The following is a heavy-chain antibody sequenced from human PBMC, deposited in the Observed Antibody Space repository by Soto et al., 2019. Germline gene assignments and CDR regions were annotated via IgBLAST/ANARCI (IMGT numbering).Heavy chain of an antibody. CDR3: ARHAILWVPAAIGP. J-gene: IGHJ5*02. V-gene: IGHV4-39*01. CDR2: IFYSGTT. CDR1: CGSISTSSYY. D-gene: IGHD2-2*01. Sequence: SETLSLTCTVSCGSISTSSYYWGWIRQPPGKGLEWIGSIFYSGTTYYNPSLKSRVTISVDTSKNQFSLKLSSVTVADTAVYYCARHAILWVPAAIGPWGQGALVTVSS.